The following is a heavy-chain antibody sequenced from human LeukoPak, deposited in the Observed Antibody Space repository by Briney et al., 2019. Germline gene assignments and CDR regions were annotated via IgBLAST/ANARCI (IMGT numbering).Heavy chain of an antibody. CDR1: GFTVSSNY. CDR2: IYSGGSA. CDR3: ARDSSSWTFDY. J-gene: IGHJ4*02. D-gene: IGHD6-13*01. V-gene: IGHV3-66*01. Sequence: GGSLRLSCAASGFTVSSNYMSWVRQAPGKGLEWVSVIYSGGSAYYADSVKGRFTISRDNSKNTLYLQMNSLRAEDTAVYYCARDSSSWTFDYWGQGTQVTVSS.